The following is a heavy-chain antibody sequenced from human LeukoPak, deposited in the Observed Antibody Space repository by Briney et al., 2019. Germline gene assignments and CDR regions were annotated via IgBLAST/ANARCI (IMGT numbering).Heavy chain of an antibody. V-gene: IGHV3-48*01. Sequence: GSLRLSCAASGFTFSSYSMNWVRQAPGKGLEWVSYISSSSSTIYYADSVKGRFTISRDNAKNSLYLQMNSLRAEDTAVYYCARKDYGDYYDAFDIRGQGTMVTVSS. CDR3: ARKDYGDYYDAFDI. D-gene: IGHD4-17*01. CDR2: ISSSSSTI. CDR1: GFTFSSYS. J-gene: IGHJ3*02.